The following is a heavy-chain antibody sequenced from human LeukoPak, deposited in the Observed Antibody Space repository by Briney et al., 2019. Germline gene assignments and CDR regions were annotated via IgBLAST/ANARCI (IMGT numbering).Heavy chain of an antibody. Sequence: SETLSLTCTVSGGSISSYYWSWIRQPPGKGLEWIGYIHYSGSTNYNPSLKSRVTISVDTSKNQFSLKLSSVTAADTAVYYCARVIFSSFDYWGQGTLVTVSS. D-gene: IGHD3-9*01. CDR2: IHYSGST. CDR1: GGSISSYY. V-gene: IGHV4-59*12. J-gene: IGHJ4*02. CDR3: ARVIFSSFDY.